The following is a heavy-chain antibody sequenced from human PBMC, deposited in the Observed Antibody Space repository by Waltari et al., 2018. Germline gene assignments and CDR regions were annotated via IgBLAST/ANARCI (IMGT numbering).Heavy chain of an antibody. V-gene: IGHV3-48*03. D-gene: IGHD6-6*01. CDR2: ISSRLNTI. J-gene: IGHJ4*02. CDR3: ATRYGSSSMDY. Sequence: EVQLVESGGGVVQTGGSLSLSCAASGFTFRNYERNWVRQAQGKGLEWIASISSRLNTIYYADSVKGRFTISRDNAKNSLHLQMNSLRAEDTAVYYCATRYGSSSMDYWGQGTLVTVSS. CDR1: GFTFRNYE.